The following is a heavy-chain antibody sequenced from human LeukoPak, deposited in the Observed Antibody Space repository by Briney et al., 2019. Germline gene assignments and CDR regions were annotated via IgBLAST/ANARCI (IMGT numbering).Heavy chain of an antibody. V-gene: IGHV4-4*07. CDR1: GGSISSYY. D-gene: IGHD6-13*01. Sequence: SETLSLTCTVSGGSISSYYWSWIRQPAGKGLEWIGRIYTSGSTSFNPSLQSRVSISADTSNNQFSLKLISVTAADTAVYYCARGRAAARMVGHYYYPMDVWGQGTTVTVSS. CDR3: ARGRAAARMVGHYYYPMDV. CDR2: IYTSGST. J-gene: IGHJ6*02.